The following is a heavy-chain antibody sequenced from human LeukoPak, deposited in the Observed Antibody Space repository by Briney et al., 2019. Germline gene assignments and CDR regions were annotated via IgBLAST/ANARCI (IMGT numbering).Heavy chain of an antibody. Sequence: GGSLRLSCAASGSTFSNYVMSWVRQAPGKGLEWVSYINHNGEMIFYPDFVRGRFTISRDNAKNSLYLQMNSLRAEDTAVYYCAKLRADDYRTSPEYYFDYWGQGTLVTVSS. J-gene: IGHJ4*02. CDR1: GSTFSNYV. V-gene: IGHV3-48*01. CDR3: AKLRADDYRTSPEYYFDY. D-gene: IGHD4-11*01. CDR2: INHNGEMI.